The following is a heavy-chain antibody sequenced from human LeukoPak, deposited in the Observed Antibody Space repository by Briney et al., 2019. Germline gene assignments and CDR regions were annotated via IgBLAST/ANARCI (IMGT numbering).Heavy chain of an antibody. CDR1: GFSLTHDA. CDR2: IKQDGNEK. D-gene: IGHD6-6*01. Sequence: PGTSLRLSCAASGFSLTHDAIHWVRQAPGKGLEWVANIKQDGNEKYYVDPVKGRFTISRDNAKNSLDLQMNSLRVEDTAVYYCARVYSSSSGKNAFDVWGQGTMVTVSS. V-gene: IGHV3-7*03. CDR3: ARVYSSSSGKNAFDV. J-gene: IGHJ3*01.